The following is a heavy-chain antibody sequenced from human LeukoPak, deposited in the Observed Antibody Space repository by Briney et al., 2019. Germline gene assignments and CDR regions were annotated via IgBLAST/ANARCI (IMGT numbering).Heavy chain of an antibody. Sequence: GGSLRLSCAASGFTFSSYSMNWVRQAPGKGLEWVSSISSSSYIYYADSVKGRFTISRDNAKNSRYLQMNSLRAEDTAVYYCARGPLGYSYGYDAFDIWGQGTMVTVSS. D-gene: IGHD5-18*01. CDR3: ARGPLGYSYGYDAFDI. J-gene: IGHJ3*02. CDR2: ISSSSYI. V-gene: IGHV3-21*01. CDR1: GFTFSSYS.